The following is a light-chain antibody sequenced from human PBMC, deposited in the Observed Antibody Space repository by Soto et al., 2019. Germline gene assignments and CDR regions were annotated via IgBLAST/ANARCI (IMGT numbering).Light chain of an antibody. V-gene: IGLV1-40*01. CDR1: SSNIGAGYD. J-gene: IGLJ1*01. CDR2: GNS. Sequence: QSVPTQPPSVSGAPGQRVTISRTGSSSNIGAGYDVHWYQQPPGTAPKLLIYGNSNRPSGVPDRVSGSKSGTSASLAITGLQAEDEADYYCQSYDSRLSGYVFGTGTKVTVL. CDR3: QSYDSRLSGYV.